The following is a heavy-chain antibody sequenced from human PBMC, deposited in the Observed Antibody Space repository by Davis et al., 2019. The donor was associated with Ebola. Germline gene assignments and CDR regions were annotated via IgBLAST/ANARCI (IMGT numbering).Heavy chain of an antibody. V-gene: IGHV3-53*01. CDR1: GFTASSNY. J-gene: IGHJ4*02. D-gene: IGHD6-19*01. CDR2: IYSGGST. Sequence: GESLKISCAASGFTASSNYMSWVRQAPGKGLEWVSVIYSGGSTYYADSVKGRFTISRDNSKNTLYLQMNSLRAEDTAVYYCAKGGGWAVGIDYWGQGTLVTVSS. CDR3: AKGGGWAVGIDY.